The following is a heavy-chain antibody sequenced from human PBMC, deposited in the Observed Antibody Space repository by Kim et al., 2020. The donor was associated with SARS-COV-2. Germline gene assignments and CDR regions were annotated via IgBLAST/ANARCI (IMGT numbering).Heavy chain of an antibody. CDR1: GFTFSDYY. CDR2: ISSSGSTI. V-gene: IGHV3-11*01. J-gene: IGHJ5*02. D-gene: IGHD2-15*01. Sequence: GGSLRLSCAASGFTFSDYYMSWIRQAPGKGLEWVSYISSSGSTIYYADPVKGRFTISRDNAKNSLYLQMNSLRAEDTAVYYCARGVRYCSGGSCSTSYNWFDPWGQGTLVTVSS. CDR3: ARGVRYCSGGSCSTSYNWFDP.